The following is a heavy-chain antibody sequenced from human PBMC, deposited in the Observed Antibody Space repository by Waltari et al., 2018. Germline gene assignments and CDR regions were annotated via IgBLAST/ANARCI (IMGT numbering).Heavy chain of an antibody. Sequence: EVQLVQSGAEMKKPGESLNISCEATGYSFTSYWIAWVRQVPGKGLEWMAIINPNDSGTRYSPSFHGRVTISVDKSIRTAYLHWTTLKASDSGTYYCARHKRGIVEGINYWGQGTLVAVSS. CDR3: ARHKRGIVEGINY. CDR2: INPNDSGT. D-gene: IGHD1-26*01. V-gene: IGHV5-51*01. CDR1: GYSFTSYW. J-gene: IGHJ4*02.